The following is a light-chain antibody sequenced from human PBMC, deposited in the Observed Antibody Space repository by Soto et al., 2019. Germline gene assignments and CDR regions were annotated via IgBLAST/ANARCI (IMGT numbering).Light chain of an antibody. V-gene: IGKV1-5*01. Sequence: DIQMTQSPSTLSASVGDRVTITCRASQTISSSLAWYQQKPGKAPKLLIYDVSTLESGVPSRFSGSGSGTEFTLTISSLQPVDFATYYCQQYNIFWTFGQGTKVDIK. CDR1: QTISSS. CDR2: DVS. J-gene: IGKJ1*01. CDR3: QQYNIFWT.